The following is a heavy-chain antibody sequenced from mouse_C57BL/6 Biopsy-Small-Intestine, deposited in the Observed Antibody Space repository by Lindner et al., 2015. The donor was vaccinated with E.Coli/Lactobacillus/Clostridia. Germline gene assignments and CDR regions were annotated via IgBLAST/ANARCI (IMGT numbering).Heavy chain of an antibody. CDR2: IGSGGSYT. J-gene: IGHJ4*01. Sequence: VQLQESGGDLVKPGGSLKLSCAASGFTFSSYGMSWVRQTPDKRLEWVATIGSGGSYTYYPDSVKGRFTISRDNAKNTLFLQMTSLGSEDTAMYYCARPFYYSMDYWGQGTSVTVSS. V-gene: IGHV5-6*01. CDR1: GFTFSSYG. CDR3: ARPFYYSMDY.